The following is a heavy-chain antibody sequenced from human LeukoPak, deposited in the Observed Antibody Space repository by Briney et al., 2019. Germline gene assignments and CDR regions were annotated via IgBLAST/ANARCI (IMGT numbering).Heavy chain of an antibody. CDR1: GYTFTAYY. CDR3: ACWGGGNQGH. CDR2: INPNSGDT. D-gene: IGHD4-23*01. J-gene: IGHJ4*02. V-gene: IGHV1-2*06. Sequence: ASVRVSCKASGYTFTAYYMHLVRQAPGQGLEWMGRINPNSGDTIYAQNFLGRVTVTRDTSISTAYMELSRLRSDDTAVYYCACWGGGNQGHWGQGTLVTVSS.